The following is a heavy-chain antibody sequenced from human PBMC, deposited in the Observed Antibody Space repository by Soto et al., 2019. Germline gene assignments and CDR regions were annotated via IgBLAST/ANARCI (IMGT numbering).Heavy chain of an antibody. J-gene: IGHJ4*02. CDR3: ARGVGSSPPRY. D-gene: IGHD3-10*01. CDR1: GGSISVYY. V-gene: IGHV4-59*01. CDR2: IYASGSP. Sequence: PSETLSLTCTISGGSISVYYWSWVRQPPGHELEWIGYIYASGSPYYNPSLRSRVTISANTSKNHLSLKLTSPTAADTAVYYGARGVGSSPPRYWGRGTLVTVSS.